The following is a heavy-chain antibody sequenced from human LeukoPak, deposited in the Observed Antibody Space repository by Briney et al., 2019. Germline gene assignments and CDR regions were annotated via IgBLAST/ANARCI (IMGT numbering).Heavy chain of an antibody. Sequence: PGGSLRLSCAASGFTVSSYYMSWVRQAPGKGLEWVSVIYSGGSTYYADSVKGRFNISRDNSKNTLYLQMNSLRAEDTAVYYCARDYRVNDAFDIWGQGTMVTVSS. J-gene: IGHJ3*02. V-gene: IGHV3-66*01. D-gene: IGHD1-14*01. CDR3: ARDYRVNDAFDI. CDR1: GFTVSSYY. CDR2: IYSGGST.